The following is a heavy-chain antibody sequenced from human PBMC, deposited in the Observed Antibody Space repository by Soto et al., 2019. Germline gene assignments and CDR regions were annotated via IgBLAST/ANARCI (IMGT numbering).Heavy chain of an antibody. CDR2: IYNSGRT. D-gene: IGHD2-15*01. J-gene: IGHJ4*02. CDR3: ARDLGGWPDY. CDR1: GGSINSYY. V-gene: IGHV4-4*08. Sequence: PSETLSLTCTVSGGSINSYYWSWIRQPPGKGLEWIGYIYNSGRTNYNPSLKSRVTISVDTSKNQFSLKLSSVTAADTAVYYCARDLGGWPDYWGQGTLVTVSS.